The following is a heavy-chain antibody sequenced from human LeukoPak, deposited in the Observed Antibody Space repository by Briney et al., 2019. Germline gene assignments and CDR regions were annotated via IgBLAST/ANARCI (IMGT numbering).Heavy chain of an antibody. CDR2: IYWDDDK. D-gene: IGHD1-14*01. V-gene: IGHV2-5*02. J-gene: IGHJ4*02. CDR1: GFSLSTTGVG. Sequence: SGPTLVKPTQTLTLTCSFSGFSLSTTGVGVGWIRESPGKALEWLGLIYWDDDKRYNPSLKTRLTIVKATSNNHVVLLMTNRDPVDTATYYCAHRRSGYNWNHGDFDYWGQGNPVTVSS. CDR3: AHRRSGYNWNHGDFDY.